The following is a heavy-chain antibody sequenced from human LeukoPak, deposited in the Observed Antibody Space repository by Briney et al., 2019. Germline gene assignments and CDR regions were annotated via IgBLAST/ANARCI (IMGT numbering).Heavy chain of an antibody. Sequence: GASVKVSCKASGYTFTSYGISWVRQAPGQGLEWMGWISAYNGNTNYAQKLQGRVTMTTDTSTSTAYMELRSLRSDDTAVYYCARDRYCSSTSCYTTKYFQHWGQGTLVTVSS. J-gene: IGHJ1*01. CDR2: ISAYNGNT. CDR3: ARDRYCSSTSCYTTKYFQH. D-gene: IGHD2-2*02. V-gene: IGHV1-18*01. CDR1: GYTFTSYG.